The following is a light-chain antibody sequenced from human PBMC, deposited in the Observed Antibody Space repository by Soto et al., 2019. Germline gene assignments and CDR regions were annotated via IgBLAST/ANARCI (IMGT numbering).Light chain of an antibody. CDR3: QQTYSSPIT. V-gene: IGKV1-39*01. J-gene: IGKJ5*01. CDR2: TAS. CDR1: QTINSY. Sequence: DIQMTQSPSTLSTSVGDRVTITCRASQTINSYVNWYQQKTGKAPKLLIYTASNLQSGVPSRFSASRSGSEFTLTIASLQPEDFATYYCQQTYSSPITFGQGTRLEIK.